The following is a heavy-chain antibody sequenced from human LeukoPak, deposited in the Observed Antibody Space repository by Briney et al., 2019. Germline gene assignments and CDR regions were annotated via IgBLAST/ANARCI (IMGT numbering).Heavy chain of an antibody. D-gene: IGHD6-6*01. CDR2: IYYSGST. CDR1: GGSISSYY. V-gene: IGHV4-59*01. J-gene: IGHJ4*02. Sequence: SETLSLTCTVSGGSISSYYWSWIRQPPGKGLEWIGYIYYSGSTNYNPSLKSRVTISVDTSKNQFSLKLSSVPAADTAVYYCARVDPDSSSTLEVFDYWSQGTLVTVSS. CDR3: ARVDPDSSSTLEVFDY.